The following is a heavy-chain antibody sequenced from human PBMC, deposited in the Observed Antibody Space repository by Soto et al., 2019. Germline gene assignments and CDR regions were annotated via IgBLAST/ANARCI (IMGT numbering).Heavy chain of an antibody. V-gene: IGHV3-23*01. CDR1: GFTFSSYA. Sequence: EVQLLESGGGLVQPGGSLRLSCAASGFTFSSYAMNWVRQAPGKGLEWVSAISGSGGSTYYADSVKGRFTISRDNSKNTLYLQMNSLRAEDTAVYYCASGYSSSWYQYFQHWGQGTLVTVSS. CDR3: ASGYSSSWYQYFQH. D-gene: IGHD6-13*01. J-gene: IGHJ1*01. CDR2: ISGSGGST.